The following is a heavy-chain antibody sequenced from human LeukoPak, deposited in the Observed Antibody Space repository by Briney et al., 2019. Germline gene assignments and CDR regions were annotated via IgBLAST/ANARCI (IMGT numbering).Heavy chain of an antibody. V-gene: IGHV1-46*01. D-gene: IGHD3-10*01. CDR1: GYTFTNYY. Sequence: ASVKVSCKASGYTFTNYYMHWVRQAPGQGLEWMGLIHPNDGDTKYPQEFQDRVTMTRDTSTSTVYMELSSLRSEDTAVYYCATYTQSGAQGVSDYWGQGTLVTVSS. J-gene: IGHJ4*02. CDR3: ATYTQSGAQGVSDY. CDR2: IHPNDGDT.